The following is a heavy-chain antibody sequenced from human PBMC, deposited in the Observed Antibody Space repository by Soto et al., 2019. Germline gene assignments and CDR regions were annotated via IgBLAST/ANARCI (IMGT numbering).Heavy chain of an antibody. V-gene: IGHV1-69*05. J-gene: IGHJ4*02. Sequence: QVQLVQSGAEVKKPGSSVKVSCKTSGDIFSGYSISWVRQAPGQGLEWMGGIIPIFGTTNYAQRFHGRVTXTXDXXTSTVDMELYSLKSEDTAVYYCARDLGSGYDPGDYWGQGTLVTVSS. D-gene: IGHD5-12*01. CDR3: ARDLGSGYDPGDY. CDR2: IIPIFGTT. CDR1: GDIFSGYS.